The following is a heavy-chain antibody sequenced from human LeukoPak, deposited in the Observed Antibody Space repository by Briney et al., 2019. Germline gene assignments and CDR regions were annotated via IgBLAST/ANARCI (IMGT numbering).Heavy chain of an antibody. V-gene: IGHV4-39*07. J-gene: IGHJ5*02. CDR2: INHSGST. Sequence: SETLSLTCTVSGGSISSSSYYWGWIRQPPGKGLEWIGEINHSGSTNYNPSLKSRVTISVDTSKNQFSLKLSSVTAADTAVYYCARGRLYTAMVRGSRWFDPWGQGTLVTVSS. CDR3: ARGRLYTAMVRGSRWFDP. D-gene: IGHD5-18*01. CDR1: GGSISSSSYY.